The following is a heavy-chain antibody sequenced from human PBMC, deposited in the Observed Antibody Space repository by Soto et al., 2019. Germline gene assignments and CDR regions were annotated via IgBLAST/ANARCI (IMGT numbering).Heavy chain of an antibody. Sequence: GGSLRLSCVGSGFSVSSSFMSCVRQAPGKGLEWFSIIYSGGVTYHADSVKGRFTISRDNSKNTVYLQMNSLRADDTAVYYCGKERRGSGWFVCSYWGQGILVTVSS. CDR3: GKERRGSGWFVCSY. V-gene: IGHV3-53*01. D-gene: IGHD6-19*01. J-gene: IGHJ4*02. CDR2: IYSGGVT. CDR1: GFSVSSSF.